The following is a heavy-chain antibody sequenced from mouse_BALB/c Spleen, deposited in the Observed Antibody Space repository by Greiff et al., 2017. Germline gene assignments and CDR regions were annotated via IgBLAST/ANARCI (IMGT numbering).Heavy chain of an antibody. V-gene: IGHV5-12-1*01. Sequence: DVKLVESGGGLVKPGGSLKLSCAASGFAFSSYDMSWVRQTPEKRLEWVAYISSGGGSTYYPDTVKGRFTISRDNAKNTLYLQMSSLKSEDTAMYYCARHSHYYGRSYGYWGQGTTLTVSS. CDR1: GFAFSSYD. J-gene: IGHJ2*01. D-gene: IGHD1-1*01. CDR2: ISSGGGST. CDR3: ARHSHYYGRSYGY.